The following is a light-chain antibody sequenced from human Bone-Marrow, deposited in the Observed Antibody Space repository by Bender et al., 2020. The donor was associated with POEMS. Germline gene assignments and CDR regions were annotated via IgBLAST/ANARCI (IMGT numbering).Light chain of an antibody. V-gene: IGLV2-14*03. Sequence: QSALTQPAYVSGSPGQSITISCTGSTSDVGFYNYVSWYQQIPGKAPKLIIYDVTNRPSGISNRFSGSKSGNTASLTISGLQAEDEADYYCNSYTSGTTLWVFGGGTKLTVL. J-gene: IGLJ3*02. CDR1: TSDVGFYNY. CDR2: DVT. CDR3: NSYTSGTTLWV.